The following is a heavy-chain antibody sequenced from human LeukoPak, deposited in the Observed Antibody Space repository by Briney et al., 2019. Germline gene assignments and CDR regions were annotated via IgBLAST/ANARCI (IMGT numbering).Heavy chain of an antibody. Sequence: GRSLRLSCAASGFTFSSYSMHWVRQAPGKGLEWVAVISYDGSNKYYADSVKGRFTISRDNSKNTLYLQMNSLRAEDTAVYYCAKDIDAPLWGDAFDIWGQGTMVTVSS. CDR2: ISYDGSNK. CDR3: AKDIDAPLWGDAFDI. CDR1: GFTFSSYS. D-gene: IGHD3-10*01. V-gene: IGHV3-30*18. J-gene: IGHJ3*02.